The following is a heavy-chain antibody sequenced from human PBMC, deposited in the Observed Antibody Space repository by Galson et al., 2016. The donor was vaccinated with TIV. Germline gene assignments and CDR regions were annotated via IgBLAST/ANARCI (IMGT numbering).Heavy chain of an antibody. Sequence: SLRLSCAASGFTFTDYYMSWIRQAPGKGLEWVSYISGDGSNRYYADSLKGRFTISRDNAKNSLYLQMNSLRAEDTAVYYCAREHRYNWNYFYYYYMDVWGRGTTVTVSS. J-gene: IGHJ6*03. CDR3: AREHRYNWNYFYYYYMDV. D-gene: IGHD1-20*01. V-gene: IGHV3-11*04. CDR1: GFTFTDYY. CDR2: ISGDGSNR.